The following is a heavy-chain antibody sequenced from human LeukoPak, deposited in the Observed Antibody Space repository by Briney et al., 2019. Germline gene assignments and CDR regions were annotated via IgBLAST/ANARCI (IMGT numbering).Heavy chain of an antibody. V-gene: IGHV3-43*01. CDR2: VFANCGIT. D-gene: IGHD3-3*01. CDR1: GLTLDGFT. Sequence: SPRLSCAALGLTLDGFTMEWVPPAPRGGGGWGFVVFANCGITQYADSVKRRFTISRDNNKNSLYLPMSGLRPEHSAMYLCANELTIDTNWFATRGQGALVTVSS. CDR3: ANELTIDTNWFAT. J-gene: IGHJ5*02.